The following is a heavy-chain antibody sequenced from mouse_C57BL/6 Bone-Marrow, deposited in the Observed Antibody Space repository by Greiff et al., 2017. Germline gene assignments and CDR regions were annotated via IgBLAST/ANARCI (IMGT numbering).Heavy chain of an antibody. CDR2: IYPGSGST. V-gene: IGHV1-55*01. CDR3: ARSYGSSYEADY. D-gene: IGHD1-1*01. J-gene: IGHJ2*01. Sequence: QVQLQQPGAELVKPGASVKMSCKASGYTFTSYWITWVKQRPGQGLEWIGDIYPGSGSTNYNEKFKSKATLTVDTSSSTAYMQLSSLTSEDSAVYYCARSYGSSYEADYWGQGTTLTVSS. CDR1: GYTFTSYW.